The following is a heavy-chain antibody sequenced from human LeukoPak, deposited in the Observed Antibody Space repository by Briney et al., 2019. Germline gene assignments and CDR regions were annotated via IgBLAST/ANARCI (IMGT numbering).Heavy chain of an antibody. CDR3: AKITRIAAAGTGNWFDP. Sequence: GGSLRLSCAASGFTFSSYGMHWVRQAPGKGLEWVAFIRYDGSNKYYAGSVKGRFTTSRDNSKNTLYLQMNSLRAEDTAVYYCAKITRIAAAGTGNWFDPWGQGTLVTVSS. D-gene: IGHD6-13*01. J-gene: IGHJ5*02. CDR1: GFTFSSYG. V-gene: IGHV3-30*02. CDR2: IRYDGSNK.